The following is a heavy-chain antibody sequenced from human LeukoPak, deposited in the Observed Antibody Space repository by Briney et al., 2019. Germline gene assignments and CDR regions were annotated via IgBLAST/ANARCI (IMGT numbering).Heavy chain of an antibody. CDR2: MNPNSGNT. V-gene: IGHV1-8*03. J-gene: IGHJ6*03. CDR1: GYTFTSYD. Sequence: ASVKVSCKASGYTFTSYDINWVRQATGQGLEWMGWMNPNSGNTGYAQKFQGRVTITRNTSISTAYMELSSLRSEDTAVYYCARARGVAGHYYYYMDVWGKGTTVTVSS. D-gene: IGHD6-19*01. CDR3: ARARGVAGHYYYYMDV.